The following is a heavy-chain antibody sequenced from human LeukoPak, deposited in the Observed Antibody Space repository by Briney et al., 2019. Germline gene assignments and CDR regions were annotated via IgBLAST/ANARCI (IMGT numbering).Heavy chain of an antibody. J-gene: IGHJ3*02. V-gene: IGHV4-61*05. CDR1: GVSISSSNSY. D-gene: IGHD3-22*01. CDR3: ASLTTADAFDI. Sequence: SETLSLTCTVSGVSISSSNSYWGWIRPPPGKGLEWIGYIYDSGSTNYNPSLKSRVTISVDTSKNQFSLKLSSVTAADTAVFYCASLTTADAFDIWGQGTMVTVSS. CDR2: IYDSGST.